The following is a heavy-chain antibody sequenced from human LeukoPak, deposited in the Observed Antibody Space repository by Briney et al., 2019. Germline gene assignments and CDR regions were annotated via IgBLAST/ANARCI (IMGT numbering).Heavy chain of an antibody. D-gene: IGHD4-11*01. CDR1: GFTFSSYA. Sequence: PGGSLRLSCAASGFTFSSYAMHWVRQAPGKGLAWVSAISGSGGGTYYADSVKGRFTISRDNSKNTLYLQMSSLRAEDTAVYYCAKGGVDYSNPLDYWGQGTLVTVSS. CDR3: AKGGVDYSNPLDY. CDR2: ISGSGGGT. V-gene: IGHV3-23*01. J-gene: IGHJ4*02.